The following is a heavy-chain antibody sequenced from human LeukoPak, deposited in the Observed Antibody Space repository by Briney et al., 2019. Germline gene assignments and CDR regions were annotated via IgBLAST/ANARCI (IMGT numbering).Heavy chain of an antibody. CDR3: ARDGMGGIKAFDI. CDR1: GFTFSRYW. D-gene: IGHD3-10*01. CDR2: IKHDGSQK. V-gene: IGHV3-7*05. Sequence: KSGGSLRLSCAASGFTFSRYWMSWVRQAPGRGLEWVANIKHDGSQKYYVDSVKGRITISRDNAKNSLYLQMTSLRAEDTAVYYCARDGMGGIKAFDIWGQGTMVTVSS. J-gene: IGHJ3*02.